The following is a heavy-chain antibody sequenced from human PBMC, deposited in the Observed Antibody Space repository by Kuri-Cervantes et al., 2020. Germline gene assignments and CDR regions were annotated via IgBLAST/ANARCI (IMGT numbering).Heavy chain of an antibody. V-gene: IGHV1-18*01. CDR2: ISAYNGNT. CDR3: ARVNDGDVFDI. J-gene: IGHJ3*02. CDR1: GYTFNSYG. Sequence: ASVKVSCKASGYTFNSYGISWVRQAPGRGLEWMGWISAYNGNTNYAQKLQGRVTMTTDTSTSTAYMELRSLRSDDTAVYYCARVNDGDVFDIWGQGTMVTVSS.